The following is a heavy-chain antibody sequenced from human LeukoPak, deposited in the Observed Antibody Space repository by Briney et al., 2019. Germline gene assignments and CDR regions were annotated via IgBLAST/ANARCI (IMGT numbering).Heavy chain of an antibody. CDR1: GLTVSSNY. V-gene: IGHV3-53*05. CDR3: ARNWFDP. J-gene: IGHJ5*02. CDR2: IYSGGST. Sequence: GGSLRLSCAASGLTVSSNYMSWVRQAPGKGLEWVSVIYSGGSTYYADSVKGRFTISRDKSKNTVYLQMNSLRFEDTAMYYCARNWFDPWGQGTLVTVSS.